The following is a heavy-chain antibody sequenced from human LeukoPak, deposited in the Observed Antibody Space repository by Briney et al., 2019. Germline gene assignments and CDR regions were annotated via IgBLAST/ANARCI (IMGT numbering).Heavy chain of an antibody. CDR2: MNPNSGNT. CDR3: ARRGGGIAVAGRDFDY. Sequence: ASVKVSCKASGYTFTSYDINWVRQATGQGLEWMGWMNPNSGNTGYAQKFQGRVTMTRNTSISTAYMELSSLRSEDTAVYYCARRGGGIAVAGRDFDYWGQRTLVTVSS. D-gene: IGHD6-19*01. CDR1: GYTFTSYD. V-gene: IGHV1-8*01. J-gene: IGHJ4*02.